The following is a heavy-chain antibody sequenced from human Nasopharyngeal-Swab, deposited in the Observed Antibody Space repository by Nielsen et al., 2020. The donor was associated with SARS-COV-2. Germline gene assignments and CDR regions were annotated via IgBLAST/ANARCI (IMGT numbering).Heavy chain of an antibody. V-gene: IGHV3-20*01. CDR3: ARQTIYSFGWFDS. CDR2: INWIGGSA. D-gene: IGHD3-3*01. Sequence: LSLTCAASGFTFDDYAMSWVRQVPGKGLEWVANINWIGGSADYSDAVKGRFTISRDNAKNSLYLQMNSLRAEDTAIYHCARQTIYSFGWFDSWGQGNLVTVSS. CDR1: GFTFDDYA. J-gene: IGHJ5*01.